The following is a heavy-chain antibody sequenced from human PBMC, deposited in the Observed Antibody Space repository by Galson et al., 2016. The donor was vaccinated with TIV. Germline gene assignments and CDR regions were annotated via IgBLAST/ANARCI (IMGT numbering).Heavy chain of an antibody. D-gene: IGHD6-13*01. J-gene: IGHJ6*02. CDR2: IHTSGSI. CDR3: ARGRRAGLMDV. V-gene: IGHV4-61*09. Sequence: TLSLTCTVSGGSIRSGSYHWTWIRQSAGKGLEWIGNIHTSGSINDNPSVRSRLTITQDTSKNQFSLKLNSVTASDTAVYFCARGRRAGLMDVWGQGTTVIVSS. CDR1: GGSIRSGSYH.